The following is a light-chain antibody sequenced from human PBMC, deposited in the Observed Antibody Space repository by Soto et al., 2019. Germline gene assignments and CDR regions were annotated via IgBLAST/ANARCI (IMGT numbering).Light chain of an antibody. J-gene: IGKJ2*01. V-gene: IGKV2-28*01. CDR3: LQALQTPLT. Sequence: DIVITQSPFSLPVTPGEPASISCRSSQSLLHSSGNNYLDWYLQKPGQSPQLLIYLGSNRASGVPDRFSGSGSGTDFTLKISRVEAEDVGVYYCLQALQTPLTFGQGTKLEIK. CDR2: LGS. CDR1: QSLLHSSGNNY.